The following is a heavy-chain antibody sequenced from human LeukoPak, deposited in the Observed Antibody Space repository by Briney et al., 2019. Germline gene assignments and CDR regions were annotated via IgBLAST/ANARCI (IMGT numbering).Heavy chain of an antibody. CDR1: GYTFTGYY. V-gene: IGHV1-2*02. Sequence: ASVKVSCKASGYTFTGYYMHWVRQAPGQGLEWMGWINPNSGGTNYAQKFQGRVTMTRDTSISTAYMELSRLRSDDTAVYYCERVYRFVVVYYYYGMDVWGQGTTVTVSS. CDR2: INPNSGGT. D-gene: IGHD3-10*01. CDR3: ERVYRFVVVYYYYGMDV. J-gene: IGHJ6*02.